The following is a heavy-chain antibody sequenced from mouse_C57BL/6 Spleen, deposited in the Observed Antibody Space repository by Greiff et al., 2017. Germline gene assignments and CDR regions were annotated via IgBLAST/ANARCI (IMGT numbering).Heavy chain of an antibody. D-gene: IGHD1-1*01. J-gene: IGHJ2*01. Sequence: QVQLQQPGAELVKPGASVKLSCKASGYTFTSYWMHWVKQRPGQGLEWIGMIHPNSGSTNYNEKFKSKATLTVDKSSSTAYMQLSSLTSEDSAVYYCARGGTTGDYFDYWGQGTTLTVSS. CDR3: ARGGTTGDYFDY. V-gene: IGHV1-64*01. CDR1: GYTFTSYW. CDR2: IHPNSGST.